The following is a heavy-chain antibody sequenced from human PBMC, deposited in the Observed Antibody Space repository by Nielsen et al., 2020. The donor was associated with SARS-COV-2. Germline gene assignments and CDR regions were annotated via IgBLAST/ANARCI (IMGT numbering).Heavy chain of an antibody. CDR1: GGTFSSYA. CDR2: IIPIFGTA. Sequence: SVKVSCKASGGTFSSYAISWVRQAPGQGLEWMGGIIPIFGTANYAQKFQGRVTMTTDTSTSTAYMELRSLRSDDTAVYYCAADLNGWFDPWGQGTLVTVSS. J-gene: IGHJ5*02. V-gene: IGHV1-69*05. CDR3: AADLNGWFDP. D-gene: IGHD2-15*01.